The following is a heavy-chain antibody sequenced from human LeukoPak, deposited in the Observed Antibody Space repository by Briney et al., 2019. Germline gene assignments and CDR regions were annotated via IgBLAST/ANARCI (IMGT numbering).Heavy chain of an antibody. D-gene: IGHD3-10*01. Sequence: SETLSLTCTVSGGSISSYYWSWIRQPPGKGLEWIGEINHSGSTNYNPSLKSRVTISVDTSKNQFSLKLSSVTAADTAVYYCARAYVRGSGSRPFDPWGQGTLVTVSS. J-gene: IGHJ5*02. CDR1: GGSISSYY. CDR3: ARAYVRGSGSRPFDP. CDR2: INHSGST. V-gene: IGHV4-34*01.